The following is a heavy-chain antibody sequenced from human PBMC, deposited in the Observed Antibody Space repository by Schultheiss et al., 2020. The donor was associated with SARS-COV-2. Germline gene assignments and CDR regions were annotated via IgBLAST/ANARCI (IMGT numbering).Heavy chain of an antibody. CDR3: ARDSSCGGDCYSGYYYGMDV. V-gene: IGHV4-59*12. J-gene: IGHJ6*02. CDR2: IYYSGST. Sequence: SETLSLTCAVYGGSFSGYYWSWIRQPPGKGLEWIGYIYYSGSTNYNPSLKSRVTISVDTSKNQFSLKLSSVTAADTAVYYCARDSSCGGDCYSGYYYGMDVWGQGTTVTVSS. CDR1: GGSFSGYY. D-gene: IGHD2-21*02.